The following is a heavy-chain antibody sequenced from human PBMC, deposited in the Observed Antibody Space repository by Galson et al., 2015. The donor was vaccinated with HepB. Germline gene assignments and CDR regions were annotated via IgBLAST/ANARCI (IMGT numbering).Heavy chain of an antibody. D-gene: IGHD6-19*01. CDR3: AKVVYSSGWYLDY. J-gene: IGHJ4*02. CDR1: GFTFSSYA. CDR2: ISGSGGST. V-gene: IGHV3-23*01. Sequence: SLRLSCAASGFTFSSYAMSWVRQAPGKGLEWVSAISGSGGSTYYADSVKGRFTISRDNSKNTLYLQMNSLRAEDTAVYYCAKVVYSSGWYLDYWGQGTLVTVSS.